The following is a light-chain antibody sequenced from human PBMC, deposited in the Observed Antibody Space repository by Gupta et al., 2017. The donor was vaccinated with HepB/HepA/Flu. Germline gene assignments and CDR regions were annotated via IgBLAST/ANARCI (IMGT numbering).Light chain of an antibody. V-gene: IGLV5-45*02. CDR2: YKSDSDK. Sequence: QAVLTEPSSLSASPGSPARLTRSFRRGLHVGTYRIYWYQQKPGSPPQSLLRYKSDSDKQQGSGVPSRFSGSKDASANAWILLISVLQSEDEADYYCMIWHSSAWLFGGGTKLTVL. CDR3: MIWHSSAWL. J-gene: IGLJ3*02. CDR1: RGLHVGTYR.